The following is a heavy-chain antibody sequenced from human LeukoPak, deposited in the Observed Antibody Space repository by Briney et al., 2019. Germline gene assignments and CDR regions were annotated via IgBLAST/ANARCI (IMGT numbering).Heavy chain of an antibody. D-gene: IGHD2-21*01. CDR3: ARDYCGGPKCYFIDY. Sequence: GGSLRLSCAASGFTFSNYSMNWVRQAPGKGLEWVSYITSSSTVYYAGSVKGRFTISRDNAKNSLFLQMNSLRAEDTAVYYCARDYCGGPKCYFIDYWGQGALVTVSS. V-gene: IGHV3-48*04. J-gene: IGHJ4*02. CDR2: ITSSSTV. CDR1: GFTFSNYS.